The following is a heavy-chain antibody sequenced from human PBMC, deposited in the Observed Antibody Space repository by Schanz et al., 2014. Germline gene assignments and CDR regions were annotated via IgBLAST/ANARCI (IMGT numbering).Heavy chain of an antibody. CDR1: GFTFSDYY. CDR3: ARDGGRDGYNLAFDV. CDR2: GSSNNIYT. Sequence: QVQLVESGGGLVKPGGSLRLSCTASGFTFSDYYMTWIRQAPGKGLEWVSYGSSNNIYTKYADSVRGRFTISRDNAKNSLSLQMNSLSADDTAVYFCARDGGRDGYNLAFDVWGQGTLVTVSS. J-gene: IGHJ3*01. D-gene: IGHD5-12*01. V-gene: IGHV3-11*05.